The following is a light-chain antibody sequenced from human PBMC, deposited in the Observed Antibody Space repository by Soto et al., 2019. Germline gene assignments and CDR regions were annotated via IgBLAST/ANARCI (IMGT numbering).Light chain of an antibody. J-gene: IGKJ5*01. CDR1: QSISRG. CDR3: QQYDIWPPIT. V-gene: IGKV3-15*01. Sequence: EIVMTQSPATLSVSPGDRATLSCRASQSISRGLAWYQQKPGPAPSLLIYDSSTRATGIPARFSGSGSGTEFTLTISGLQSEDFAVYYCQQYDIWPPITFGQGTRLEIK. CDR2: DSS.